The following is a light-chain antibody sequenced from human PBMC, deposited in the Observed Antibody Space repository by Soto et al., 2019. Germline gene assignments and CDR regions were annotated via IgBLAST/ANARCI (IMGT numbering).Light chain of an antibody. V-gene: IGKV3-15*01. CDR1: QSFSSN. J-gene: IGKJ1*01. CDR2: GAS. CDR3: QQYNNWPGT. Sequence: EIAMTQTPATLSVSPGERATLGCRASQSFSSNLAWYQQKPGQAPRLLIYGASTRATGIPARFSGSGSGTEFTLTISSLQSEDFAVYYCQQYNNWPGTFGQGTKADIK.